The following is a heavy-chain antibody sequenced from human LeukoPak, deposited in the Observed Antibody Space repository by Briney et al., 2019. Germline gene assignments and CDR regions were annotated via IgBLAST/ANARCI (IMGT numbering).Heavy chain of an antibody. CDR3: ARVRGYDFWSGFDY. CDR1: GFSFSNYA. D-gene: IGHD3-3*01. V-gene: IGHV3-30-3*01. Sequence: PGGSLRLSCAASGFSFSNYAMHWVRQAPGKGLEWVAVISYDGNNKYYAGSVTGRSTISRDNSKNTLYLQMNSLRAEDTAVYYCARVRGYDFWSGFDYWGQGTLVTVSS. J-gene: IGHJ4*02. CDR2: ISYDGNNK.